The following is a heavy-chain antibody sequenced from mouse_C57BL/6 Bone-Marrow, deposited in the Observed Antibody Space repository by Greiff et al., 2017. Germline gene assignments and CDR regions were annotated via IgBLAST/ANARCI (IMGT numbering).Heavy chain of an antibody. J-gene: IGHJ4*01. CDR3: TAYYSNDVRAMDD. CDR2: IRNKANNHAT. Sequence: EVQLQESGGGLVKPGGSMKLSCAASGFTFSDAWMDWVRQSPEKGLEWVAEIRNKANNHATYYAVSVKGRFTISRDYSKSSVYLQRNSLRAEDTCIYYCTAYYSNDVRAMDDWGQGTSVTVSS. D-gene: IGHD2-5*01. CDR1: GFTFSDAW. V-gene: IGHV6-6*01.